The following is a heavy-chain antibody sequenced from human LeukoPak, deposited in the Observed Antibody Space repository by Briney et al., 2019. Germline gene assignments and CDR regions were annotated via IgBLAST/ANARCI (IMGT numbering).Heavy chain of an antibody. V-gene: IGHV3-15*01. CDR2: IKRKTDGGTT. J-gene: IGHJ4*02. CDR1: GFTFTNAW. Sequence: PGGSLRLSYAASGFTFTNAWMSWVRQAPGKGLEWVGRIKRKTDGGTTDYAAPVKGRFTISRDDSKNTLYLQMNSLKTEDTAVYYCTTVDRWELLNIDYWGQGTLVTVSS. CDR3: TTVDRWELLNIDY. D-gene: IGHD1-26*01.